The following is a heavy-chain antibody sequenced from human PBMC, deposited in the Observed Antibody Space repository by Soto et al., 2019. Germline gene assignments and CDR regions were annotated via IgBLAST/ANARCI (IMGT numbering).Heavy chain of an antibody. Sequence: QVQLQESGPGLVKPSGTLSLTCAVSGGSISSSNWWSWVRQPPGKGLEWIGEIYHSGSTNYNPSLKSRVTISVDKSKSQFSLKLSSVTAADTAVYYCARQRVVVAANLDYYYYGMDVWGQGTTVTVSS. V-gene: IGHV4-4*02. J-gene: IGHJ6*02. D-gene: IGHD2-15*01. CDR3: ARQRVVVAANLDYYYYGMDV. CDR2: IYHSGST. CDR1: GGSISSSNW.